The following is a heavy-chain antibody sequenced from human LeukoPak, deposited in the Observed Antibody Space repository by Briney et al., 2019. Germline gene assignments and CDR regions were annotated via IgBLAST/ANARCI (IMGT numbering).Heavy chain of an antibody. D-gene: IGHD3-10*01. CDR3: ARGLGAITHFDY. V-gene: IGHV3-48*03. J-gene: IGHJ4*02. Sequence: PGGSLRLSCAASGFTFSSYEMNWVRQAPGKGLEWVSYISSSGSTKYYADSVKGRFTISRDNAKNSLCLQMNSLRAEDTAVYYCARGLGAITHFDYWGQGTLVTVSS. CDR2: ISSSGSTK. CDR1: GFTFSSYE.